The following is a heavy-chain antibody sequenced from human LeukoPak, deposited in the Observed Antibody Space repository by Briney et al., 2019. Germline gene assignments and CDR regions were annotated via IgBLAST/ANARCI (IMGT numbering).Heavy chain of an antibody. CDR2: ISAYNDNT. CDR3: ARSSVGATPGWFDH. V-gene: IGHV1-18*04. Sequence: ASVKVSCKASGYTFTSYGISWVRQAPGQRLGWRRWISAYNDNTYYAQKLQGRVTMTTDTSTSTAYMELRSLRSDDTGVYYCARSSVGATPGWFDHWGQGTLVTVSS. D-gene: IGHD1-26*01. J-gene: IGHJ5*02. CDR1: GYTFTSYG.